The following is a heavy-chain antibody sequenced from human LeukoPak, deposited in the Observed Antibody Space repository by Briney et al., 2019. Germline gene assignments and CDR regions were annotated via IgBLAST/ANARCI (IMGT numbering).Heavy chain of an antibody. J-gene: IGHJ4*02. CDR2: ISWNSGSI. CDR3: AKGDDYDYVVKGNYFDY. Sequence: GGSLRLSCAASGFTFDDYAMHWVRQAPGKGPEWVSGISWNSGSIDYADSVNGRFTISRDNAKNSLYLQMNSLRAEDTALYYCAKGDDYDYVVKGNYFDYWGQGTLVTVSS. V-gene: IGHV3-9*01. CDR1: GFTFDDYA. D-gene: IGHD3-16*01.